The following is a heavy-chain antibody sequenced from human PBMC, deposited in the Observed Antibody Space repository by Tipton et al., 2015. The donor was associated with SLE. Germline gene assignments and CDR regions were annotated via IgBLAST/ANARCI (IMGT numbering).Heavy chain of an antibody. CDR1: GGSISSHY. CDR3: ARAGGLGIAAALFLDAFDI. D-gene: IGHD6-13*01. Sequence: TLSLTCTVSGGSISSHYWSWIRQPPGKGLEWIGYIYYSGSTNYNPSPKSRVTISVDTSKNQFSLKLSSVTAADTAVYYCARAGGLGIAAALFLDAFDIWGQGTMVTVSS. J-gene: IGHJ3*02. CDR2: IYYSGST. V-gene: IGHV4-59*11.